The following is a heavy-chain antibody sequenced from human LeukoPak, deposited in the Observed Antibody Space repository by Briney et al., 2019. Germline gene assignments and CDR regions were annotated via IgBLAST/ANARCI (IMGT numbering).Heavy chain of an antibody. CDR3: ARDRYCSSTSCYDY. Sequence: GGSLRPSCAASGFTFSSYSMNWVRQAPGKGLEWVSHINIVNNAIYYSDSVKGRFTISRDNAKNSLYLQMNSLRAEDTAVYYCARDRYCSSTSCYDYWGQGTLVTVSS. CDR2: INIVNNAI. J-gene: IGHJ4*02. V-gene: IGHV3-48*04. CDR1: GFTFSSYS. D-gene: IGHD2-2*01.